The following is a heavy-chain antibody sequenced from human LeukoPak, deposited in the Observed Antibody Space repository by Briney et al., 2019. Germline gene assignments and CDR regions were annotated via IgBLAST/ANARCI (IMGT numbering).Heavy chain of an antibody. CDR2: IRYDGSNK. V-gene: IGHV3-30*02. CDR3: AKDFFTIFGVVIAPDY. Sequence: GGSLRLSCAASGFTFSGYGMHWVRQAPGKGLEWVAFIRYDGSNKYYADSVKGRFTISRDNSKNTLYLQMNSLRAEDTAVYYCAKDFFTIFGVVIAPDYWGQGTLVSVSS. CDR1: GFTFSGYG. D-gene: IGHD3-3*01. J-gene: IGHJ4*02.